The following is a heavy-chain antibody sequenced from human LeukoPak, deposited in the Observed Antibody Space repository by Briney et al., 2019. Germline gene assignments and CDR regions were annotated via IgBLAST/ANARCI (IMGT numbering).Heavy chain of an antibody. CDR2: MNPDSGDT. J-gene: IGHJ3*01. D-gene: IGHD5-12*01. CDR1: GYTFTSFD. Sequence: ASVKVSCKASGYTFTSFDINWVRQTAGQGLEWMGWMNPDSGDTGYAPKFQGRVIMTRNTSIRTAYMELSSLTSEDTAVYYCASRTRSGYDYDVFDLWGQGTVVTVSS. V-gene: IGHV1-8*01. CDR3: ASRTRSGYDYDVFDL.